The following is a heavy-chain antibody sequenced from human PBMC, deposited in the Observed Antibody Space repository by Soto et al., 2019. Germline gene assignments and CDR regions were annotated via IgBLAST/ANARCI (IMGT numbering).Heavy chain of an antibody. J-gene: IGHJ4*02. CDR1: GYAFTTYG. V-gene: IGHV1-18*01. Sequence: QVHLVQSGAEVKKPGASVKVSCQGSGYAFTTYGITWVRQAPGQGLEWMGWISAHNGNTNYAQKRQGRVTVTRDPSTSTADMELRSLRYDDTAVYYCARGRYGDYWGQGAVVTVSS. D-gene: IGHD1-1*01. CDR3: ARGRYGDY. CDR2: ISAHNGNT.